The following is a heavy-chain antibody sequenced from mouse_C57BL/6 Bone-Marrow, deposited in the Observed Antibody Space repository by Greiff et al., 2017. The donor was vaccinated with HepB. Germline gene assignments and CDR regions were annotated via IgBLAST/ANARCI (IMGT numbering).Heavy chain of an antibody. CDR3: ARYYVYDDGSWFAY. J-gene: IGHJ3*01. Sequence: QVQLQQPGAELVKPGASVKLSCKASGYTFTSYWMHWVKQRPGQGLEWIGMIHPNSGSTNYNEKFKSKATLTVDKSSSTAYMQLSSLTSEDSAVYYCARYYVYDDGSWFAYWGQGTLVTVSA. CDR2: IHPNSGST. CDR1: GYTFTSYW. V-gene: IGHV1-64*01. D-gene: IGHD2-2*01.